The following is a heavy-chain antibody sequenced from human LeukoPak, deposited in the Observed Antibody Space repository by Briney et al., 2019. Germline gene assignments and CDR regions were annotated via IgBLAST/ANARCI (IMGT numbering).Heavy chain of an antibody. CDR3: ARGSRRFVVVPAAIGGYYFDY. CDR1: GYTFTSYG. Sequence: ASVKVSCKASGYTFTSYGISWVRQAPGQGLEWMGWISAYNGNTNYAQKLQGRVTMTTDTSTSTAYMELRSLRSDDTAVYYCARGSRRFVVVPAAIGGYYFDYWGQGTLVTVSS. D-gene: IGHD2-2*02. J-gene: IGHJ4*02. CDR2: ISAYNGNT. V-gene: IGHV1-18*01.